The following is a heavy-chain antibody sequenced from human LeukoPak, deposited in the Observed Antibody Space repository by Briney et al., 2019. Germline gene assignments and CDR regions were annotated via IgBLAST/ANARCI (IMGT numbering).Heavy chain of an antibody. CDR1: GFTFSSYG. J-gene: IGHJ6*03. CDR3: AKVSDYSNYRGGYYYYLDV. Sequence: GGSLRLSCAASGFTFSSYGMHWVRQAPGKGLEWVAFIRYDGSNKYYADSVKGRFTISRDNSKNTLYLQMNSLRAEDTAVYYCAKVSDYSNYRGGYYYYLDVWGKGTTVTVSS. CDR2: IRYDGSNK. V-gene: IGHV3-30*02. D-gene: IGHD4-11*01.